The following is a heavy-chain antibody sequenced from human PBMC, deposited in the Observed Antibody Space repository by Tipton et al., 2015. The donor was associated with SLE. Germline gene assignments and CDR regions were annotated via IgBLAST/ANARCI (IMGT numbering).Heavy chain of an antibody. CDR3: ARDFLELGYYYMDV. J-gene: IGHJ6*03. Sequence: RSLRLSCAASGFTLSSYAMHWVRQPPGKGLEWEAVISYDGSKKYYADSVKGRFTISRDNSKNTLYLQMNSLRAEDTAVYYCARDFLELGYYYMDVWGKGTAVTVS. CDR1: GFTLSSYA. CDR2: ISYDGSKK. V-gene: IGHV3-30*04. D-gene: IGHD3-3*01.